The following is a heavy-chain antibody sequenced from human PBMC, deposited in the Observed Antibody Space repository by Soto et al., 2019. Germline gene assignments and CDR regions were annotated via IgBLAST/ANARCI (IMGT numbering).Heavy chain of an antibody. J-gene: IGHJ4*02. D-gene: IGHD1-26*01. Sequence: GASVKVSCKTSGYTFTDYYMHWVRHAPGQGLEWMGWISPNSGGPISAQKFQGRVTMTRDTSISTAYLELSRLRSDDTAVYYCARGGATSLDYWGQGTQVTVSS. V-gene: IGHV1-2*02. CDR2: ISPNSGGP. CDR1: GYTFTDYY. CDR3: ARGGATSLDY.